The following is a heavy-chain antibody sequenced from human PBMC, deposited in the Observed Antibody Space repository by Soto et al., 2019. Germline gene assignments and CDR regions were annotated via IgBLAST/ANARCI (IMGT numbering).Heavy chain of an antibody. CDR1: CYTFTSYR. D-gene: IGHD3-3*01. CDR2: INAQNGDT. CDR3: ARQRHSYYDFSYPNFDY. Sequence: ASVKVSCKASCYTFTSYRFSWVRQAPGHGLEWMGWINAQNGDTNYAQKFQGRATLTTDTSTTTAYMELRNLRSDDTAVYYCARQRHSYYDFSYPNFDYWGQGALVTVSA. J-gene: IGHJ4*02. V-gene: IGHV1-18*01.